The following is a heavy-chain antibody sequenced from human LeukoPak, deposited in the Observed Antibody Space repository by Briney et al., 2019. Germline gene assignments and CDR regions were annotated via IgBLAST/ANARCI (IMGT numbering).Heavy chain of an antibody. Sequence: GGSLRLSCAASGFTFSSYAMHWVRQAPGKGLEWVAVISYDGSNKYYADSVKGRFTISRDNSKNTLYLQMNSLRAEDTAVYYCARFVGLPKARANWLDPWGQGTLVTVSS. CDR3: ARFVGLPKARANWLDP. V-gene: IGHV3-30-3*01. CDR2: ISYDGSNK. D-gene: IGHD3-10*01. J-gene: IGHJ5*02. CDR1: GFTFSSYA.